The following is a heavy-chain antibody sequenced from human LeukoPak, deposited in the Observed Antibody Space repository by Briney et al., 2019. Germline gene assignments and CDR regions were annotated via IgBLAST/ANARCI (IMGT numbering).Heavy chain of an antibody. CDR1: GFTFSTYA. CDR2: ISGSDGST. V-gene: IGHV3-23*01. J-gene: IGHJ6*04. Sequence: PGGSLRLSCAASGFTFSTYAMSWVRQAPGKGLEWVSAISGSDGSTWYADSVRGRFTISRDTSKNTVFLQMNSLRAEDTAVYYCAELGITMIGGVWGKGTTVTISS. CDR3: AELGITMIGGV. D-gene: IGHD3-10*02.